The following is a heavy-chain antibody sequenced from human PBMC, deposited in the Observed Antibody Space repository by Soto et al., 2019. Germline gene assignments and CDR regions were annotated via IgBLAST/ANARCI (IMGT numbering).Heavy chain of an antibody. D-gene: IGHD6-19*01. CDR3: AGMPHTSGLRFAP. Sequence: ILALTCGVSGDSSRTSTYSWRWTRPPPGKALEWVGFIYRSGVTSYNPSLKSRVSISLDTSNNQCSLKLRSVTAADTAVYYCAGMPHTSGLRFAPWVPGTLVTVSS. CDR1: GDSSRTSTYS. V-gene: IGHV4-30-2*01. CDR2: IYRSGVT. J-gene: IGHJ5*02.